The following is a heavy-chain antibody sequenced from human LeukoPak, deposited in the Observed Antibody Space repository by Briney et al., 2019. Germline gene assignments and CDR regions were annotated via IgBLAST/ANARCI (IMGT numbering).Heavy chain of an antibody. CDR2: INPSGGST. J-gene: IGHJ3*02. CDR1: GYTFTSYY. D-gene: IGHD2-15*01. V-gene: IGHV1-46*01. CDR3: ARVPDPGYYSIAFDI. Sequence: ASVKVSCKASGYTFTSYYMHWVRQAPGQGLEWMGIINPSGGSTSYAQKFQGRVTMTMDTSTSTDYMDLSSLRSEETAVYYCARVPDPGYYSIAFDIWGQGTMVTVSS.